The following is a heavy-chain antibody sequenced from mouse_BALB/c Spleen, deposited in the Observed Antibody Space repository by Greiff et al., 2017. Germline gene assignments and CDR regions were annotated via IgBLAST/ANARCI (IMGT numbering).Heavy chain of an antibody. CDR1: GYTFTSYY. V-gene: IGHV1S56*01. Sequence: VQLQQSGPELVKPGASVRISCKASGYTFTSYYIHWVKQRPGQGLEWIGWIYPGNVNTKYNEKFKGKATLTADKSSSTAYMQLSSLTSEDSAVYFCARTTAYYGNYDAMDYWGQGTSVTVSS. CDR2: IYPGNVNT. CDR3: ARTTAYYGNYDAMDY. D-gene: IGHD2-10*01. J-gene: IGHJ4*01.